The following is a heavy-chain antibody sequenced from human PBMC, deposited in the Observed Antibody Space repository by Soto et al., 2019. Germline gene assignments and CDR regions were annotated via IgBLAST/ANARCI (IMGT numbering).Heavy chain of an antibody. J-gene: IGHJ6*02. V-gene: IGHV1-69*13. Sequence: GTSVKVSCKASGGTFSSYAISWVRQAPGQGLEWMGGIIPIFGTANYAQKFQGRVTITADESTSTAYMELSSLRSEDTAVYYCASHIVGATYYYYGMDVWGQGTTVTVSS. CDR3: ASHIVGATYYYYGMDV. CDR2: IIPIFGTA. D-gene: IGHD1-26*01. CDR1: GGTFSSYA.